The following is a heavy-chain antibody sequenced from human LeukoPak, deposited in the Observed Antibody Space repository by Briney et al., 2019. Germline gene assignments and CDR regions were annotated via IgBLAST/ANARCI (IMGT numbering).Heavy chain of an antibody. CDR3: ANRAAAGTLEYFQH. Sequence: PGGSLRLSCAASGFTFSSYEMNWVRQAPGKGLEWVSYISGSGTTIYYADSVKGRFTISRDNSKNTLYLQMNSLRAEDTAVYYCANRAAAGTLEYFQHWGQGTLVTVSS. CDR2: ISGSGTTI. V-gene: IGHV3-48*03. CDR1: GFTFSSYE. J-gene: IGHJ1*01. D-gene: IGHD6-13*01.